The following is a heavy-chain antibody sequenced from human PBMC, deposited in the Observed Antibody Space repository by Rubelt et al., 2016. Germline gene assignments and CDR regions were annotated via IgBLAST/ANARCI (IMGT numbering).Heavy chain of an antibody. CDR1: GFTFSSYA. V-gene: IGHV3-23*01. CDR2: ISGSGGST. J-gene: IGHJ6*02. CDR3: AKVRTGTTALTYYYYGMDV. Sequence: ASGFTFSSYAMSWVRQAPGKGLEWVSAISGSGGSTYYADSVKGRFTISRDNSKNALYLQMNSLRAEDTAVYYCAKVRTGTTALTYYYYGMDVWGQGTTVTVSS. D-gene: IGHD1-1*01.